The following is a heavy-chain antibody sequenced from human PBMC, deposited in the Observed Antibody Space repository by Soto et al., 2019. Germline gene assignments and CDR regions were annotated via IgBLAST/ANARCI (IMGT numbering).Heavy chain of an antibody. V-gene: IGHV4-59*11. CDR3: ARGGGSGPPFDY. J-gene: IGHJ4*02. CDR1: GVSISSHY. CDR2: LCYTGDT. Sequence: QVQLQESGPGLVKPSETLSLICTVSGVSISSHYWSWIRQPPGKGLEWIGYLCYTGDTSNNPSLKSRDSTATDTSNNHFSITLTSVTAAATDVSYCARGGGSGPPFDYWGQGALVTVSS. D-gene: IGHD2-15*01.